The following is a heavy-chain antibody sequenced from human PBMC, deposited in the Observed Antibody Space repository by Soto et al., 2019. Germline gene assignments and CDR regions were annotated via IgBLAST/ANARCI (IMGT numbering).Heavy chain of an antibody. CDR3: ARLLSDNRNYGDYYFDY. V-gene: IGHV4-31*03. CDR2: IYYSGST. J-gene: IGHJ4*02. CDR1: GGSITSGYY. Sequence: QVQLQESGPGLVKPSQTLSLTCSVSGGSITSGYYWSWIRQHPGKGLEWLGNIYYSGSTYYNPSLKSRIRISVDTSKNLFSLNLSSVTSADTALYYCARLLSDNRNYGDYYFDYWGQGSLVTVSS. D-gene: IGHD4-4*01.